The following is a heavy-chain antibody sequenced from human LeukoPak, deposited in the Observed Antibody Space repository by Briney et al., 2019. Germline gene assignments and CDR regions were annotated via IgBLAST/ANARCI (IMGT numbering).Heavy chain of an antibody. CDR1: GGSISGGEYH. J-gene: IGHJ4*02. CDR2: IYNSGST. D-gene: IGHD2-15*01. CDR3: ASYRVGEGGRGY. V-gene: IGHV4-30-4*01. Sequence: SETLSLTCTVSGGSISGGEYHWSWIRQPPGKGLEWIRYIYNSGSTYYNPSLESRVTISEDTSNNQFSLKVNSVTAADTAVYYCASYRVGEGGRGYWGQGTLVTVSS.